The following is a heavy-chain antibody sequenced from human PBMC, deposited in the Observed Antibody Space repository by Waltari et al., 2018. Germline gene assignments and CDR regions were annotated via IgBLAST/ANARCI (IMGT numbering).Heavy chain of an antibody. D-gene: IGHD6-13*01. CDR2: ISPILGIA. CDR1: GGTFSSYT. Sequence: QVQLVQSGAEVKKPGSSVKVSCKASGGTFSSYTISWVRQAPGQGLEWMGRISPILGIANDAQKFQGRVTITADKSTSTAYMELSSLRSEDTAVYYCARDQQQQLLQHWGQGTLVTVSS. CDR3: ARDQQQQLLQH. V-gene: IGHV1-69*08. J-gene: IGHJ1*01.